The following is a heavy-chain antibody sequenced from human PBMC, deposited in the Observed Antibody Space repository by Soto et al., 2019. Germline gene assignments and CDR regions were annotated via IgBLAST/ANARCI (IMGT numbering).Heavy chain of an antibody. J-gene: IGHJ5*02. CDR3: ARAPQERFFPYNWFDP. D-gene: IGHD3-3*01. CDR2: ISAYNGNT. V-gene: IGHV1-18*01. Sequence: GASVKVSCKASGYTFTSYGISWVRQAPGQGLEWMGWISAYNGNTNYAQKLQGRVTMTTDTSTSTAYMELRSLRSDDTAVYYCARAPQERFFPYNWFDPWGQGTLVTVSS. CDR1: GYTFTSYG.